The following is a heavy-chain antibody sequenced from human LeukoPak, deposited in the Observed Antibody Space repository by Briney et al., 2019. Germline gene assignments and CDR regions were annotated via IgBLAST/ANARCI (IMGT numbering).Heavy chain of an antibody. CDR3: AIHDCGDSEDAFDI. CDR2: IIPFFLTA. V-gene: IGHV1-69*06. Sequence: SVKVSCKASGGTFSSYAISWVRQAPGQGLEWMGGIIPFFLTANYAQKFQDRVTITADKSTTTSYMELSNLRSEDTALYYCAIHDCGDSEDAFDIWGQGTMVTVSS. CDR1: GGTFSSYA. D-gene: IGHD4-17*01. J-gene: IGHJ3*02.